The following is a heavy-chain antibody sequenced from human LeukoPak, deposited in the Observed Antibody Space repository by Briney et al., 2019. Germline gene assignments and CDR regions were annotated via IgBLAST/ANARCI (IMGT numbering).Heavy chain of an antibody. V-gene: IGHV3-23*01. Sequence: GGSLRLSCAASGFTFSSYAMSWVRQAPGKGLEWVSAISGSGGSTYYADSVKGRFTIPRDNSKNTLYLQMNSLRAEDTAVYYCAKGNDYSTTFDPWGQGTLVTVSS. D-gene: IGHD4-11*01. CDR3: AKGNDYSTTFDP. CDR2: ISGSGGST. J-gene: IGHJ5*02. CDR1: GFTFSSYA.